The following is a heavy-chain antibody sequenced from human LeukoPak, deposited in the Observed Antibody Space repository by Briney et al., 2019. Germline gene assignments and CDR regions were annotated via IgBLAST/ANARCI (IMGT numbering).Heavy chain of an antibody. D-gene: IGHD6-19*01. J-gene: IGHJ4*02. Sequence: PSETLSLTCAVYGGSFSGYYWSWIRQPPGKGLEWIGEINHSGSTNYNPSLKSRATISVDTSKNQFSLKLSSVTAADTAVYYCARQSVAGTWDPPVDYWGQGTLVTVSS. CDR1: GGSFSGYY. V-gene: IGHV4-34*01. CDR3: ARQSVAGTWDPPVDY. CDR2: INHSGST.